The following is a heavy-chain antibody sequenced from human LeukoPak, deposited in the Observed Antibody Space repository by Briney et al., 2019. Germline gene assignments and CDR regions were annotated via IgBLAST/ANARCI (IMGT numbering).Heavy chain of an antibody. CDR2: ISSSSSYI. CDR1: GFTFSSYS. Sequence: GGSLRLSCAASGFTFSSYSMNWVRQAPGKGLEWVSSISSSSSYIYYADSVKGRFTISRDNAKNSLYLQMNSLRAEDTDVYYCARGQDYGDYDYYYYYYGMDVWGQGTTVTVSS. D-gene: IGHD4-17*01. CDR3: ARGQDYGDYDYYYYYYGMDV. J-gene: IGHJ6*02. V-gene: IGHV3-21*01.